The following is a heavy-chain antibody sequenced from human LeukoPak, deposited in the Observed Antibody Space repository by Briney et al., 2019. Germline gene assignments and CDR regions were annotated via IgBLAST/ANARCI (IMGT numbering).Heavy chain of an antibody. CDR2: IKREGSEK. CDR3: ARHNLGSFDI. V-gene: IGHV3-7*04. Sequence: GGSLRLSCAASGFTFSNYWMNWVRQAPGKGLEWVANIKREGSEKYYMDSVNGRFNISRDNAKNSLYLQMNSLRVEDTAVYYCARHNLGSFDIWGQGTMVTVSS. J-gene: IGHJ3*02. CDR1: GFTFSNYW. D-gene: IGHD7-27*01.